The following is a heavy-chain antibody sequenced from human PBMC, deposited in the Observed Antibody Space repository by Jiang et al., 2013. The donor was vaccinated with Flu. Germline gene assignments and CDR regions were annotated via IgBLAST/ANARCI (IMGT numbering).Heavy chain of an antibody. CDR1: GFTVSSNY. J-gene: IGHJ2*01. D-gene: IGHD3-16*02. Sequence: GGSLGLSCAASGFTVSSNYMTWVRQAPGKGLEWVSVIYSSGMTYYADSVQGRFTISRDNSRNTLYLQMNSLRAEDAAVYYCARAPLSYWYFDLWGRGTLVTVSS. CDR3: ARAPLSYWYFDL. CDR2: IYSSGMT. V-gene: IGHV3-66*01.